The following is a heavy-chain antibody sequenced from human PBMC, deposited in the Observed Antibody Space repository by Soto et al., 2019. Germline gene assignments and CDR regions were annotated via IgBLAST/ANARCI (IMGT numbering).Heavy chain of an antibody. CDR2: IKQDGSEK. D-gene: IGHD1-26*01. Sequence: GRPLRRPYTSLEGTCSSYWRSLVRPATGKGLEWVANIKQDGSEKYYVDSVKGRFTISRDNAKNSLYLQMNSLRAEDTAVYYCASDLKPSTYSVMACLGNGTTVTFSP. CDR3: ASDLKPSTYSVMAC. V-gene: IGHV3-7*03. J-gene: IGHJ6*04. CDR1: EGTCSSYW.